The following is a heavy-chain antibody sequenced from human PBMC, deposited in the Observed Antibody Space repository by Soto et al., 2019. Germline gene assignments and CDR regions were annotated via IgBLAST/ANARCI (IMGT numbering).Heavy chain of an antibody. J-gene: IGHJ6*02. D-gene: IGHD6-19*01. CDR2: ISAYNGNT. Sequence: GASVKVSCKASGYTFTSYCISWVRQAPGQGLECMGRISAYNGNTNYAQKLQGRVTMTTDTPPSTAYMELRSLRSDDTAVYYCAVGYSSGWSLYYGMDVWGQGTTVTVSS. CDR3: AVGYSSGWSLYYGMDV. V-gene: IGHV1-18*01. CDR1: GYTFTSYC.